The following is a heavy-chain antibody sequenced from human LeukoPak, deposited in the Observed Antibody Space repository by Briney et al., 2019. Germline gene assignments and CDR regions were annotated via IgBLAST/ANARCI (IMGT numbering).Heavy chain of an antibody. D-gene: IGHD2-2*01. V-gene: IGHV3-73*01. CDR3: MGTVGCSSTGCPPDL. CDR2: VRTQLNSHAT. J-gene: IGHJ6*04. CDR1: GFTFSATA. Sequence: PGGSLRLSCAASGFTFSATAIHWVPQAPGKGLEWVGRVRTQLNSHATTYVFSVKGRFTISRDDSQNTAYLHMSSLKIEDTALYYCMGTVGCSSTGCPPDLWGKGTSVTVSS.